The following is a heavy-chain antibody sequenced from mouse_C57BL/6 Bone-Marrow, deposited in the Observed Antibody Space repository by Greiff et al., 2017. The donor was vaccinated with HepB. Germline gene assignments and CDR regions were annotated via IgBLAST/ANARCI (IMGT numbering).Heavy chain of an antibody. CDR3: ARGLPGSYWYFDV. D-gene: IGHD2-2*01. J-gene: IGHJ1*03. CDR2: ISSGSSTI. Sequence: DVKLVESGGGLVKPGGSLKLSCAASGFTFSDYGMHWVRQAPEKGLEWVAYISSGSSTIYYADTVKGRFTIYRDNAKNTLFLQMTSLRSEYTAMYYCARGLPGSYWYFDVWGTGTTVTVSS. V-gene: IGHV5-17*01. CDR1: GFTFSDYG.